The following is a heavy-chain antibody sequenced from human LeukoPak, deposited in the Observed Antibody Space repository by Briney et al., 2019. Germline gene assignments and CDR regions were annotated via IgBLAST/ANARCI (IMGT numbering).Heavy chain of an antibody. Sequence: SETLSLTCAVSRYSISSGYYWSWIRQPAGKGLEWVGRIYTSGSTNYNPSLKSRVTISVDTSKSQFSLKLSSVIAADTAVYYCARATYEDFDSWGQGTLVTVSS. CDR2: IYTSGST. V-gene: IGHV4-61*02. D-gene: IGHD3-22*01. CDR1: RYSISSGYY. CDR3: ARATYEDFDS. J-gene: IGHJ4*02.